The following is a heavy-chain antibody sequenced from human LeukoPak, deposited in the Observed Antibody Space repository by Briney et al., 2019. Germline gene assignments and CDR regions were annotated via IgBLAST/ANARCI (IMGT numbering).Heavy chain of an antibody. CDR2: ISSGGST. Sequence: GSLRLSCAAAGFTFNNYAMSWVRQAPGKGLKWVSGISSGGSTYYADSVKGRFTISRDNSKNTLFLQMNSLRAEDTAVYYCAKDRSTVNYFDYWGQGTLVTVSS. J-gene: IGHJ4*02. CDR1: GFTFNNYA. CDR3: AKDRSTVNYFDY. D-gene: IGHD4-17*01. V-gene: IGHV3-23*01.